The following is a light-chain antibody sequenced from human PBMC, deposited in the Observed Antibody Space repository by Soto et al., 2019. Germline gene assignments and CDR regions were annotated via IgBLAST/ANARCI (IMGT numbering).Light chain of an antibody. J-gene: IGLJ2*01. CDR2: DVS. V-gene: IGLV2-14*03. CDR3: CSYTSSSTLA. CDR1: SSDVGNYDY. Sequence: QSVLTQPASVSGSPGRSITISCTGTSSDVGNYDYVSWYQQHPGKAPKLVIYDVSNWPSGVSNRFSGSKSGNTASLTISGLQAEDEADYYCCSYTSSSTLAFGGGTKLTVL.